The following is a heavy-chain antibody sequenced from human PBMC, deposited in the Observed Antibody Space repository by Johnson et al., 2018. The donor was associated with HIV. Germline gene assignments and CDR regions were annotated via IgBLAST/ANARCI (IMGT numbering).Heavy chain of an antibody. V-gene: IGHV3-30*04. CDR2: ISYDGSNK. CDR3: ASADYNWVSPGAFDI. CDR1: GFTFSSYA. D-gene: IGHD1-20*01. J-gene: IGHJ3*02. Sequence: QVQLVESGGGLVKPGGSLRLSCAASGFTFSSYAMHWVRQAPGKGLEWVAVISYDGSNKYYADSVKGRFTISRDNSKNTLYLQMNSLRAEDTAVYYCASADYNWVSPGAFDIWGQGTTVTVSS.